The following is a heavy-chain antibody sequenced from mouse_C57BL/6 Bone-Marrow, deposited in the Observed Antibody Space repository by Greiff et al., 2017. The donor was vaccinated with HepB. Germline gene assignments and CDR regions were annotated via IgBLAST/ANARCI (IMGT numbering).Heavy chain of an antibody. CDR2: IDPENGDT. D-gene: IGHD2-2*01. J-gene: IGHJ3*01. CDR3: TTGLRRRTWFAY. Sequence: EVKLMESGAELVRPGASVKLSCTASGFNIKDYYMHWVKQRPEQGLEWIGWIDPENGDTEYASQFQGKATITADTSSNTAYLQLSSLTSEDTAVYYCTTGLRRRTWFAYWGQGTLVTVSA. CDR1: GFNIKDYY. V-gene: IGHV14-4*01.